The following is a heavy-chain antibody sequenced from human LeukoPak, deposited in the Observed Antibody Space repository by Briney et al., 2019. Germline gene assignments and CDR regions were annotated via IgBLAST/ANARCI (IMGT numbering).Heavy chain of an antibody. CDR3: ARATTTSFDWFDP. CDR1: GGSISSHY. J-gene: IGHJ5*02. CDR2: IYYSVST. V-gene: IGHV4-59*11. Sequence: SETLSLTCTVSGGSISSHYWSWIRQPPGKGLEWIGYIYYSVSTNYNPSLKSRVTISVDTSKNQFSLKLSSVTAADTAVYYCARATTTSFDWFDPWGQGTLVTVSS. D-gene: IGHD2/OR15-2a*01.